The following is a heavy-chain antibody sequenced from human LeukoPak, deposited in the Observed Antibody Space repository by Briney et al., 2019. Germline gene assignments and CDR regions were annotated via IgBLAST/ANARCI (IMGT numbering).Heavy chain of an antibody. J-gene: IGHJ4*02. V-gene: IGHV4-4*02. CDR3: ARVSDCSGGSCYVWYFDY. CDR1: GGSISAYTW. D-gene: IGHD2-15*01. Sequence: SGTLSLTCAVSGGSISAYTWWSWVRQPPGKGLEWIGEINHSGSTNYNPSFKSRVTISVDTSKNQFSLKLSSVTTADTAVYYCARVSDCSGGSCYVWYFDYWGQGTLVTVSS. CDR2: INHSGST.